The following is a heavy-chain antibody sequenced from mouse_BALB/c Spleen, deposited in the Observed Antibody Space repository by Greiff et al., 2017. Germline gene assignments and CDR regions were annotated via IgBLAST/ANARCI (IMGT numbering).Heavy chain of an antibody. CDR3: ARGTRLTWFAD. V-gene: IGHV5-4*02. Sequence: EVQVVESGGGLVKPGGSLKLSCAASGFTFSDYYMYWVRQTPETRLEWVATISDGGSYPYYPDSVKGRFTISRDNAKNNLYLQMSSLKSEDTAMYYCARGTRLTWFADWGQGTLVTVSA. CDR2: ISDGGSYP. J-gene: IGHJ3*01. CDR1: GFTFSDYY.